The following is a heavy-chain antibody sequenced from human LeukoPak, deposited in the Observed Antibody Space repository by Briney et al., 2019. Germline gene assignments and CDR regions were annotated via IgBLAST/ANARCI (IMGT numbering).Heavy chain of an antibody. CDR1: GYTLTELS. J-gene: IGHJ4*02. D-gene: IGHD4-17*01. Sequence: ASVKVSCKVSGYTLTELSMHWVRQAPGKGLEWMGGFDPEDGETIYAQKFQGRVTMTEDTPTDTAYMELSSLRSEDTAVYYCATALTLRGEYYFDYWGQGTLVTVSS. CDR3: ATALTLRGEYYFDY. V-gene: IGHV1-24*01. CDR2: FDPEDGET.